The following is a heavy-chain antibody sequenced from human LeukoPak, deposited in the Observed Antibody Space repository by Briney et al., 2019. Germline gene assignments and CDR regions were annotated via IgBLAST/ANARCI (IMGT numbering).Heavy chain of an antibody. V-gene: IGHV3-48*01. CDR1: GFTFSSYS. J-gene: IGHJ4*02. D-gene: IGHD3-16*02. CDR3: ARDSRSSYTDY. Sequence: GGSPRLPCAASGFTFSSYSMNWVRQAPGKGLEWVSYIIGSSSSTYYADFVKGRFTISRDNAKNSLYLQMNSLRAEDTAVYYCARDSRSSYTDYWGQGTLVTVSS. CDR2: IIGSSSST.